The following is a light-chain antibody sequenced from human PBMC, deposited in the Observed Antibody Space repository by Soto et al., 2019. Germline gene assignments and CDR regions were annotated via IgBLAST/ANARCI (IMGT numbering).Light chain of an antibody. CDR1: QSISNY. V-gene: IGKV1-39*01. CDR3: QQGYGTPRT. Sequence: DIQVTQSPSSLSASVGDRVTITCRASQSISNYLNWYQQKPGKAPKLLIYGASTLQSGVPSRFSGSGSGTDFTLTIISLQPEDSATYYCQQGYGTPRTFGQGTKVEI. CDR2: GAS. J-gene: IGKJ2*01.